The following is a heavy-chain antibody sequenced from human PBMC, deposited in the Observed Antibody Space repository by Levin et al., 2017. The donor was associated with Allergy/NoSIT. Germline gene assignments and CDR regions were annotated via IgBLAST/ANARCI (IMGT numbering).Heavy chain of an antibody. CDR1: GVIFPSYA. CDR3: ARARGYGVVREKVGRHIDH. D-gene: IGHD3-3*01. CDR2: ISYDGTNK. V-gene: IGHV3-30*03. J-gene: IGHJ4*02. Sequence: PGGSLRLSCAASGVIFPSYAMHWVRQAPGRGLEWVAIISYDGTNKYYADSVKGRFTISRDNSKRTLFLQMKNLREEDTAVYYCARARGYGVVREKVGRHIDHWGQGTLVTVSS.